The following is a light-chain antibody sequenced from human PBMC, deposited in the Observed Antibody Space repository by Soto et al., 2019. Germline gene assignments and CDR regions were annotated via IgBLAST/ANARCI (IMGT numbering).Light chain of an antibody. J-gene: IGLJ2*01. Sequence: QSALTQPASVSGSPGQSITISCTGTRSDVGRYNYVSWYQQHPGKAPKLLIYEVTYRPSGVSTRCSASKSGSTASLTISGIQAEDEADYSRSSYSTTGRPHVLFGGGTKLTVL. CDR3: SSYSTTGRPHVL. CDR1: RSDVGRYNY. CDR2: EVT. V-gene: IGLV2-14*01.